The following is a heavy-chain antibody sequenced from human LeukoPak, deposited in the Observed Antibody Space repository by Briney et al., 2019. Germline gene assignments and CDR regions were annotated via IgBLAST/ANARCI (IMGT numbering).Heavy chain of an antibody. CDR1: GYTFTSYA. J-gene: IGHJ4*02. Sequence: ASVKVSCKASGYTFTSYAMHWVRQAPGQRLEWMGWINAGNGNTKYSQKFQGRVTITRDTSASTAYMELSSLRSEDTAVYYCARVIMCSSTSCYQDFDYWGQGTLVTVFS. CDR2: INAGNGNT. D-gene: IGHD2-2*01. CDR3: ARVIMCSSTSCYQDFDY. V-gene: IGHV1-3*01.